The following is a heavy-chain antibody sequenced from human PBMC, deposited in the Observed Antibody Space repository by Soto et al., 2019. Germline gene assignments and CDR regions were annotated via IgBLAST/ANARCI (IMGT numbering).Heavy chain of an antibody. CDR1: GFPSCLFG. CDR3: ARDRNGGWFHMDV. V-gene: IGHV3-33*01. D-gene: IGHD6-19*01. CDR2: FWSDGNKE. J-gene: IGHJ6*02. Sequence: ESGGGWVNPGRPRRFSWLGSGFPSCLFGLNGVPRAPGKGRGGVAVFWSDGNKESYADSVKGRFAISRDNSKDTLYLEMNSLRVEDTAVYFCARDRNGGWFHMDVWGQGTTVSVSS.